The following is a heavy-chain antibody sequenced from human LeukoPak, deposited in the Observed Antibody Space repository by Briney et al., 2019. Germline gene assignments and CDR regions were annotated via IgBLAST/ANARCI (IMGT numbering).Heavy chain of an antibody. D-gene: IGHD2-21*02. Sequence: PGESLKISCNGSEYSFSIYWIAWVRQMPGKGLEYMGIIYPEDSDPRYLPSFQGQVTISADKSISTAYLEWSSLKASDTAMYYCARRMYGDYEGFDYWGQGTLVTVSS. V-gene: IGHV5-51*01. CDR2: IYPEDSDP. CDR1: EYSFSIYW. J-gene: IGHJ4*02. CDR3: ARRMYGDYEGFDY.